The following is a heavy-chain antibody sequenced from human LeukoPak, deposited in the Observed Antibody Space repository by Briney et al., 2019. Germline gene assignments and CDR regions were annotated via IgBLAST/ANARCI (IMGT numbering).Heavy chain of an antibody. V-gene: IGHV4-59*01. CDR2: IYYTGST. Sequence: SETLSLTCTVSGGSISNYHWSWIRQPPGKGLEWIGYIYYTGSTYYNPSLKSRVTISLDTSKKQFSLKLSSVTAADTAVYYCARSSEGRYYYHSGGYSYYYYYMDVWGKGTTVTISS. CDR1: GGSISNYH. CDR3: ARSSEGRYYYHSGGYSYYYYYMDV. J-gene: IGHJ6*03. D-gene: IGHD3-22*01.